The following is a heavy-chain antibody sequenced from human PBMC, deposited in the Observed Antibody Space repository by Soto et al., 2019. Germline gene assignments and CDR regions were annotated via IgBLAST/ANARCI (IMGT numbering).Heavy chain of an antibody. CDR1: GFTFSNYG. D-gene: IGHD2-15*01. J-gene: IGHJ4*02. CDR3: ALKWNLNSYH. Sequence: LRLSCAASGFTFSNYGMSWVRQAPGKGLEWVSGISDRGDSTYYADSVKGRFTISRDDSQRTLYLQMNSLRVEDTTAYYCALKWNLNSYHWVQGALVTVSS. CDR2: ISDRGDST. V-gene: IGHV3-23*01.